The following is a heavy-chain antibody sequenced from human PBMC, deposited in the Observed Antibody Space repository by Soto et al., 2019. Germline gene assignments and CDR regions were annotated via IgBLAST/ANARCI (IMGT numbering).Heavy chain of an antibody. CDR3: AKGSSTSRPYYFDY. Sequence: GGSLRLSCVASGFTFSNYAMSWVRQTPGKGLEWVSAITGSGGSTYYADSVKGRFTISRDNSKNTLFLQMNTLGAEDTAVYYCAKGSSTSRPYYFDYWGQGTLVTVSS. D-gene: IGHD2-2*01. J-gene: IGHJ4*02. CDR1: GFTFSNYA. V-gene: IGHV3-23*01. CDR2: ITGSGGST.